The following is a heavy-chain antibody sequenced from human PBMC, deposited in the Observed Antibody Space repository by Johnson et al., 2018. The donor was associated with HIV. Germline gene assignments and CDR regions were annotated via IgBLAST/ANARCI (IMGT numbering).Heavy chain of an antibody. J-gene: IGHJ3*01. CDR3: AKGRGYDHDVLDF. Sequence: VQLVESGGGVVQPGRSLRLSCAASGFTFSSYAMHWVRQAPGKGLEWVSAISGTGGTTYYADSVRGRFSISRDKSKDTLYLQMGSLSAEDTAVYYCAKGRGYDHDVLDFWGQGTMVTVSS. V-gene: IGHV3-23*04. CDR2: ISGTGGTT. D-gene: IGHD5-12*01. CDR1: GFTFSSYA.